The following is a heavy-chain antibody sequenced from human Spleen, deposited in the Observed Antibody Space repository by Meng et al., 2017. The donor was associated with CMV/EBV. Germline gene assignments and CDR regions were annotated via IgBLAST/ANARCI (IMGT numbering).Heavy chain of an antibody. J-gene: IGHJ4*02. Sequence: GGSLRLSCAASGFPFSIYWMSWVRQAPGKGLEWVANINPYGDERYYVDSVKGRFTISRDNTKDSLYLQMNSLRAEDATIYYCATIQGHYDPGSGHRGLWGQGTLVTVSS. CDR2: INPYGDER. CDR1: GFPFSIYW. D-gene: IGHD3-10*01. CDR3: ATIQGHYDPGSGHRGL. V-gene: IGHV3-7*01.